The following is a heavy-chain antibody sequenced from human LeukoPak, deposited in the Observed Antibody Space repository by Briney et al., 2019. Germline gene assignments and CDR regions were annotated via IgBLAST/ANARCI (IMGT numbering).Heavy chain of an antibody. CDR1: GFTFSSYS. Sequence: GGSLRLSCAASGFTFSSYSMNWVRQAPGKGLEWVSYISSSSSTKYYADSVKGRFTISRDKAKNSLYLQMNSLRAEDTAVYYCARGKGGSGYSIDCWGQGTLVTVSS. D-gene: IGHD3-22*01. J-gene: IGHJ4*02. CDR2: ISSSSSTK. CDR3: ARGKGGSGYSIDC. V-gene: IGHV3-48*01.